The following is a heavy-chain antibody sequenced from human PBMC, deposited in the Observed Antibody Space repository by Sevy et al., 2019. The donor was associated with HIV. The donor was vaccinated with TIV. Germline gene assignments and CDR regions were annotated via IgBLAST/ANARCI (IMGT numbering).Heavy chain of an antibody. CDR1: GYTFTSYG. D-gene: IGHD2-2*02. V-gene: IGHV1-18*01. CDR3: ARDVGCSSTSCYMGDYFDY. J-gene: IGHJ4*02. Sequence: ASVKVSCKASGYTFTSYGISWVRQAPGQGLEWMGWISAYKGNTNYAQKLQGRVTMTTDTSTSTAYMELRSLRSDDTAVYYCARDVGCSSTSCYMGDYFDYWGQGTLVTVSS. CDR2: ISAYKGNT.